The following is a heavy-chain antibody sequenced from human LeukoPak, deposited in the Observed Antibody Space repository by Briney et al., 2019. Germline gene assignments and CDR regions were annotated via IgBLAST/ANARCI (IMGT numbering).Heavy chain of an antibody. Sequence: PSETLSLTCTVSGGSISSYYWSWIRQPPGKGLEWVGYIYYSGSTDYNPSFKSRVTISIDTSKNQFSLKLSSVTAADTAVYYCARVRLRRPRYYYMDVWGKGTTVTVSS. CDR2: IYYSGST. V-gene: IGHV4-59*12. CDR3: ARVRLRRPRYYYMDV. J-gene: IGHJ6*03. CDR1: GGSISSYY.